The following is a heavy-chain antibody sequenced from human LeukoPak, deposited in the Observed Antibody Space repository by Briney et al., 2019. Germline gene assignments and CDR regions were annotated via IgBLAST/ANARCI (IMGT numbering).Heavy chain of an antibody. Sequence: TGGSLRLSCAASGFTFSSYSMNWVRQAPGKGLEWVSSISSSSTYISYADSVKGRFTISRDNAKNSLFLQMNSLRAEDTSVYYCARDTRIAAPLRGGFDYWGQGTLVTVSS. D-gene: IGHD6-6*01. CDR3: ARDTRIAAPLRGGFDY. J-gene: IGHJ4*02. CDR2: ISSSSTYI. V-gene: IGHV3-21*06. CDR1: GFTFSSYS.